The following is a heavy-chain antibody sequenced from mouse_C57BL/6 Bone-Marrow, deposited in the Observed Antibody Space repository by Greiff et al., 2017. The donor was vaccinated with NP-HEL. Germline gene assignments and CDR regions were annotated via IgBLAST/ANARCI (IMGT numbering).Heavy chain of an antibody. CDR2: INPSSGYT. D-gene: IGHD1-1*01. V-gene: IGHV1-4*01. CDR3: ARSITTVVAYFDV. Sequence: QVQLQQSGAELARPGASVKMSCKASGYTFTSYTMHWVKQRPGQGLEWIGYINPSSGYTKYNQKFKDKATLTADKSSSTAYMQLSSLTSEDSAVYYCARSITTVVAYFDVWGTGTTVTVSS. CDR1: GYTFTSYT. J-gene: IGHJ1*03.